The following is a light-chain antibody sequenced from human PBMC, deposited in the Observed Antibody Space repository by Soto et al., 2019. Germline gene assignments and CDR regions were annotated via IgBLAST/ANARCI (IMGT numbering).Light chain of an antibody. CDR2: AAS. V-gene: IGKV1-27*01. CDR1: QAIYNY. Sequence: DIQMTQSPSSLSASVGDRVTITCRASQAIYNYLAWYQQKPGKVPTLLISAASTLQSGVPSRFSGSGSGTDFTLSISSLQPEDVATYYCQEFSAVPTFGGGTKVEI. J-gene: IGKJ4*01. CDR3: QEFSAVPT.